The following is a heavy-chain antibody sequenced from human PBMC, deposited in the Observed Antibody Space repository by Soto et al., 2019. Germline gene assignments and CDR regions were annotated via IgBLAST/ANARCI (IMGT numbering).Heavy chain of an antibody. J-gene: IGHJ6*02. CDR1: GFTFSSYG. D-gene: IGHD2-21*02. CDR2: ISYDGSNK. CDR3: ATVVTAFVHYYYGMDV. Sequence: QVQLVESGGGVVQPGRSLRLSCAASGFTFSSYGMHWVRQAPGKGLEWVAVISYDGSNKYYADSVKGRFTISRDNSKNTLYLQMNSLRAEDTAVYYCATVVTAFVHYYYGMDVWGQGTTVTVSS. V-gene: IGHV3-30*03.